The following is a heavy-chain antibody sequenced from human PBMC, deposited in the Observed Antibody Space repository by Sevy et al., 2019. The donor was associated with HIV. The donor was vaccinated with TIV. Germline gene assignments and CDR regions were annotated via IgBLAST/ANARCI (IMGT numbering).Heavy chain of an antibody. CDR2: ISYDGSNK. CDR3: AKTLNTGSDRTCGGDDFDI. Sequence: GGSLRLSCAASGFTFSSYGMHWVRQAPGKGLEWVAVISYDGSNKYYADSVKGRFTISRDNSKNKLYLQMNSLRAEDTAVYYCAKTLNTGSDRTCGGDDFDIWGQGTMVTVSS. J-gene: IGHJ3*02. V-gene: IGHV3-30*18. D-gene: IGHD1-26*01. CDR1: GFTFSSYG.